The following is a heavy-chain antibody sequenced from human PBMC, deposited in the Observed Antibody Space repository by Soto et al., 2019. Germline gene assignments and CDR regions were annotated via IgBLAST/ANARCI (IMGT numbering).Heavy chain of an antibody. CDR3: GRVRTRGGRAGGVASYYYYYGMDV. D-gene: IGHD3-16*01. J-gene: IGHJ6*02. Sequence: QVQLVQSGAEVKKPGASVKVSCKASGYTFTSYYMHWVRQAPGQGLEWMGIINPSGGSTSYAQKFQGRVTMTRDTSTSTGYMELSGLRAGDRGGYYCGRVRTRGGRAGGVASYYYYYGMDVWGQGTTVTVSS. V-gene: IGHV1-46*01. CDR2: INPSGGST. CDR1: GYTFTSYY.